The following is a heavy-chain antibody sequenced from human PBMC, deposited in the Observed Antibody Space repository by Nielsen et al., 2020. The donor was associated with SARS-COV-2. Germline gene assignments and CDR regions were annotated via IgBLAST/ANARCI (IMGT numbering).Heavy chain of an antibody. Sequence: GGSLRLSCAASGFTFSSYGMHWVRQAPGKGLEWVAVISYDGSNKYYADSVKGRFTISRDNSKNTLYLQMNSLRAEDTAVYYCAKKGPLYYYYAMDVWGQGTTVTVSS. V-gene: IGHV3-30*18. CDR2: ISYDGSNK. CDR1: GFTFSSYG. CDR3: AKKGPLYYYYAMDV. J-gene: IGHJ6*02.